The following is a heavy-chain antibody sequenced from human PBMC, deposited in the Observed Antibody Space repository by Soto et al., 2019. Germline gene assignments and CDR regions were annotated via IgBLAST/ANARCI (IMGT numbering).Heavy chain of an antibody. V-gene: IGHV3-23*01. CDR2: ISGIGGST. J-gene: IGHJ4*02. D-gene: IGHD6-13*01. CDR1: GFTFTDYA. Sequence: EVQLLESGGGLVQPGGSLRLSCAASGFTFTDYALSWVRQAPGKGLEWVATISGIGGSTYLADSVKGRLSISRDNSKNTVSLLMNSLRAEDTAVYFLARGSSGYISSWYYFDYWGRGTLVTVSS. CDR3: ARGSSGYISSWYYFDY.